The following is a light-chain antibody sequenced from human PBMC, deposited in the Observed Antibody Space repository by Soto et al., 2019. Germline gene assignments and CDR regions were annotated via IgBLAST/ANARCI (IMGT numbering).Light chain of an antibody. CDR2: GVS. Sequence: DIHMTQSPSSLYASIGDRVTITCRSSQIIDTYLNWYQQKAGKAPKLLIYGVSKLQSGVPPRFSGSGSGTEFTLTITGLQPEDVATYYCQQSYSSPLLAFGGGTKVEIK. CDR1: QIIDTY. V-gene: IGKV1-39*01. CDR3: QQSYSSPLLA. J-gene: IGKJ4*01.